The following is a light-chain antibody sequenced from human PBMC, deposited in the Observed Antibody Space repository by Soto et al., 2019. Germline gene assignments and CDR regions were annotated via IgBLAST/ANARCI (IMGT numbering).Light chain of an antibody. J-gene: IGKJ2*01. CDR1: QSVSSSY. Sequence: EIVLTQSPGTLSLSPGERATLSCRASQSVSSSYLAWYQQKPGQAPRLLIYGVSSRATGIPDRFSGSGPGTDFTLTISRLEPEDFAVYYCQQYGSSLYTFGQGTKLEIK. CDR2: GVS. CDR3: QQYGSSLYT. V-gene: IGKV3-20*01.